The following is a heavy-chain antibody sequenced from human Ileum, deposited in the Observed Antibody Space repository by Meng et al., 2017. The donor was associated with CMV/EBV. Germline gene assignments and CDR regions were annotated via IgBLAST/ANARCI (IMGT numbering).Heavy chain of an antibody. CDR2: IRAYNGNT. CDR3: AKDTGYSSLSD. CDR1: GYTFTSYG. J-gene: IGHJ4*02. V-gene: IGHV1-18*01. D-gene: IGHD6-13*01. Sequence: ASAKVSCKASGYTFTSYGISWLRQAPGQGLEWMGWIRAYNGNTSYAQKLQGRVGMTTDTSTSTAYMELRSLRTDDPAVYYWAKDTGYSSLSDWGQGTLVTVSS.